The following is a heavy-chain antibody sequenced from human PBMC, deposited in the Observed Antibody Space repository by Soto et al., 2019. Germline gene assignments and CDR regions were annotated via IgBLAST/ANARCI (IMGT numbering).Heavy chain of an antibody. D-gene: IGHD3-9*01. CDR3: ARLEGLATISYYFDF. CDR1: GGSSSSAAYY. CDR2: IYYRGNA. Sequence: LETLSLTCTVSGGSSSSAAYYWSWIRQHPGKGLEWIGSIYYRGNAYYNPSLQTRVTISLDKSKSQFSLKLNSVTAADSAVYFCARLEGLATISYYFDFWGPGALVTVSS. J-gene: IGHJ4*02. V-gene: IGHV4-39*01.